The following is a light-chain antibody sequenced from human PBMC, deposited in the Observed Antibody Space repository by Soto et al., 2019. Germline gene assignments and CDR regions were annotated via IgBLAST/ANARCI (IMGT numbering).Light chain of an antibody. V-gene: IGKV3-15*01. CDR3: QQYDNWPPFT. CDR1: QSIDTN. J-gene: IGKJ3*01. CDR2: GAS. Sequence: ETVMTQSPATLSVSPGERATLSCRASQSIDTNLAWYQQKPGQSPRLLIFGASTRATGIPARFSGSGSGTEFTLTISRLQSEDFAIYYWQQYDNWPPFTFGPGTKVDIK.